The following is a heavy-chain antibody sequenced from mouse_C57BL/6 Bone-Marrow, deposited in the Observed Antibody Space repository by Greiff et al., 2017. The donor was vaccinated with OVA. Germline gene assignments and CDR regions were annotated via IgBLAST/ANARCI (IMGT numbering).Heavy chain of an antibody. J-gene: IGHJ3*01. CDR1: GYTFTSYW. Sequence: VQLQQPGAELVRPGTSVKLSCKASGYTFTSYWMHWVKQRPGQGLEWIGVIDPSDSYTNYNQKFKGKATLTVDTSSSTAYMQLSSLTSEDSAVYYWARSRHWGQGTLVTVSA. CDR2: IDPSDSYT. V-gene: IGHV1-59*01. CDR3: ARSRH.